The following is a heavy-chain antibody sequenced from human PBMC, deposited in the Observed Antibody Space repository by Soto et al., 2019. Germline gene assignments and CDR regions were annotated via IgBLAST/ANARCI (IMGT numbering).Heavy chain of an antibody. CDR3: ERHVRGAVTMNWFDT. J-gene: IGHJ5*02. CDR2: IYYSGGT. V-gene: IGHV4-39*01. Sequence: SETLSLTCSVSGGSISSINYYWGWIRQPPGMGLEWIGSIYYSGGTYDNPSLKSRVTMSVDTSKNQFSLTLSSVDAADTAVYYCERHVRGAVTMNWFDTWGQGTLVTVYS. D-gene: IGHD4-17*01. CDR1: GGSISSINYY.